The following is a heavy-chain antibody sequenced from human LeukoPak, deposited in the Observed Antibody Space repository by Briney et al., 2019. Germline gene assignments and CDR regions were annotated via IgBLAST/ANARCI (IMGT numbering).Heavy chain of an antibody. D-gene: IGHD2/OR15-2a*01. CDR3: ALIRTTKGADY. J-gene: IGHJ4*02. V-gene: IGHV3-7*01. CDR2: IKQDGSEK. CDR1: GFTFSSYW. Sequence: GGSLRLSCAVSGFTFSSYWMSWVRQAPGKGLEWVANIKQDGSEKYYVVSVKGRFTISRDNAKNSLYLQMNSLRAEDTAVYYCALIRTTKGADYWGQGTLVTVSS.